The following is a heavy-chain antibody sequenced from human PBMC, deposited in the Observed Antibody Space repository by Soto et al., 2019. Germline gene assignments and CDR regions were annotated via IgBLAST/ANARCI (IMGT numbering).Heavy chain of an antibody. J-gene: IGHJ6*02. V-gene: IGHV1-69*12. CDR3: ARSITGTVSYYYGMDV. Sequence: QVQLVQSGAEVKKPGSSVKVSCKASGGTFSSYAISWVQQAPGQGLEWMGGIIPIFATADYAQKFQGRVTITADESTSTAYMELSSLRSEDTAVYYCARSITGTVSYYYGMDVWGQGTTVTVSS. CDR1: GGTFSSYA. D-gene: IGHD1-20*01. CDR2: IIPIFATA.